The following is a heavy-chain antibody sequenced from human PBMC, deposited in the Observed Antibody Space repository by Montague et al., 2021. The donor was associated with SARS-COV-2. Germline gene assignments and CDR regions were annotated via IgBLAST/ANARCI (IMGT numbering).Heavy chain of an antibody. J-gene: IGHJ6*02. Sequence: SETLSLTCTVSGGSISSSNYYWGWIRQPTGKGLEWIGNMYYSGSNYYHPSLKSRVTISIDTSKNQFSLKLSSVTAADTAVYYCARDEIVLRGYTKGMDVWGQGTTVTVSS. CDR3: ARDEIVLRGYTKGMDV. CDR1: GGSISSSNYY. CDR2: MYYSGSN. V-gene: IGHV4-39*07. D-gene: IGHD3-10*01.